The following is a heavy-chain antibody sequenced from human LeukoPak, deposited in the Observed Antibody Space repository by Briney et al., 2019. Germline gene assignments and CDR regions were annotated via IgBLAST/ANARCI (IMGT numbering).Heavy chain of an antibody. J-gene: IGHJ6*03. CDR1: GYTFTSYY. Sequence: ASVKVSCKASGYTFTSYYMHWVRQAPGQGLEWMGIINPSGGSTSYAQKFQGRVTMTRDMSTSTVYMELSSLRSEDTAVYYCARKRTLYSSEVGLQNYMDVWGKGTTVTVSS. CDR2: INPSGGST. CDR3: ARKRTLYSSEVGLQNYMDV. V-gene: IGHV1-46*01. D-gene: IGHD6-19*01.